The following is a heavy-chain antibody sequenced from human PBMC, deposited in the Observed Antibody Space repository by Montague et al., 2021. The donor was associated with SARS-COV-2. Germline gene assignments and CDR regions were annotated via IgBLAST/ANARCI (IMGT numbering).Heavy chain of an antibody. CDR3: ARETMTADAFDI. D-gene: IGHD1-14*01. V-gene: IGHV4-59*02. CDR1: GASVGSSD. CDR2: FYSVGST. J-gene: IGHJ3*02. Sequence: SETLSLTCTVSGASVGSSDWGWIRQSPGKGLEWIGYFYSVGSTAYNPSLKSRATISRDTSKNQFSLKVRSVTAADTAVYYCARETMTADAFDIWGQGTMVTVSS.